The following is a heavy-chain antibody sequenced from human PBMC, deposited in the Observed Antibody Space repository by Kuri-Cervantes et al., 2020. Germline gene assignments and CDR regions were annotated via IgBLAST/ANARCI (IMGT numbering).Heavy chain of an antibody. CDR2: IIPIFGTA. J-gene: IGHJ4*02. Sequence: SVKVSCKASGGTFSSYAISWVRQAPGQGLGWMGGIIPIFGTANYAQKFQGRVTITADESTSTAYMELSSLRSEDTAMYYCARDGWVTMFHFDNWGPGTLVTVSS. CDR3: ARDGWVTMFHFDN. CDR1: GGTFSSYA. D-gene: IGHD3-10*02. V-gene: IGHV1-69*13.